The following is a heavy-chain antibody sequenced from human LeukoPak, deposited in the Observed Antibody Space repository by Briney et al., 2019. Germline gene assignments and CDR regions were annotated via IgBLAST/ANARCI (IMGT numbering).Heavy chain of an antibody. J-gene: IGHJ4*02. CDR3: ARASGGSNHFDY. CDR1: GFTFSSYD. Sequence: GGSLRLSCAASGFTFSSYDMHWVRQATGKGLEWVSAIGTAGDTYYPGSVKGRFTISRENAKNSLYLQMNSLRAGDTAVYYCARASGGSNHFDYWGQGTLVTVSS. CDR2: IGTAGDT. D-gene: IGHD6-19*01. V-gene: IGHV3-13*01.